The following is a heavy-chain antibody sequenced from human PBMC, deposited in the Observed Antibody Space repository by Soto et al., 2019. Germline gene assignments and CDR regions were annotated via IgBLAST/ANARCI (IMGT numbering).Heavy chain of an antibody. CDR2: INPNSGGT. CDR1: GYTFTGHQ. CDR3: ARGGPIVSPGN. D-gene: IGHD2-21*01. V-gene: IGHV1-2*02. J-gene: IGHJ4*02. Sequence: ASVKVSCKASGYTFTGHQIHWVRQAPGQGLEWMGWINPNSGGTNYAQKFQGRVTLTSDTSITTAYMELKRLTSDDTTVYYCARGGPIVSPGNWGQGTLVTVSS.